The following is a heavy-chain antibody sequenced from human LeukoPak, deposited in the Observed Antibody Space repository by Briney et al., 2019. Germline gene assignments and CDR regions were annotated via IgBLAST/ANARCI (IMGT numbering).Heavy chain of an antibody. Sequence: PGGSLRLSCAASGFTFSNYDMHWVSQAPGKGLEWVAVISYDGSNKYYADSVKGRFTISRDNSKNTVYLQMNSLRAEDTAVYYCAKDREGTTFDNWGQGTLVTVSS. V-gene: IGHV3-30*18. J-gene: IGHJ4*02. CDR3: AKDREGTTFDN. CDR2: ISYDGSNK. CDR1: GFTFSNYD. D-gene: IGHD1-7*01.